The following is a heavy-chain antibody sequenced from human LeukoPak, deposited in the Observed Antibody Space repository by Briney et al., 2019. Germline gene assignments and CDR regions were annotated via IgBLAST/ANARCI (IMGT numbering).Heavy chain of an antibody. D-gene: IGHD3-22*01. CDR1: GVTFSGYA. CDR2: ISGSGGST. CDR3: AKDTYYYDSSGYNGAPDYFDY. Sequence: PGGSLRLSCAASGVTFSGYAMSCGRDAPGKGLEWVSAISGSGGSTYYADSVKGRFTISRDNSKNTLYLQMNSLRAEDTAVYYCAKDTYYYDSSGYNGAPDYFDYWGQGTLVTVSS. V-gene: IGHV3-23*01. J-gene: IGHJ4*02.